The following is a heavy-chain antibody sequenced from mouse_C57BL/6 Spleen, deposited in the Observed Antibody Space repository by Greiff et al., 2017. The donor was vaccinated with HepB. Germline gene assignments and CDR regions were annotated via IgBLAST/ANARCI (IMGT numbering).Heavy chain of an antibody. J-gene: IGHJ2*01. Sequence: VKLQESDAELVKPGASVKISCKVSGYTFTDHTIHWMKQRPEQGLEWIGYIYPRDGSTKYNEKFKGKATLTADKSSSTAYMQLNSLTSEDSAVYFCARGVGYYSNYEGYWGQGTTLTVSS. D-gene: IGHD2-5*01. CDR1: GYTFTDHT. CDR2: IYPRDGST. V-gene: IGHV1-78*01. CDR3: ARGVGYYSNYEGY.